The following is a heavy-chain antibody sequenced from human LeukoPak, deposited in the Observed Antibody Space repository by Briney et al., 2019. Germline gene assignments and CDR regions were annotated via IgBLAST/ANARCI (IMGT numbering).Heavy chain of an antibody. CDR1: GFTFSSYA. CDR3: AKAPRYCSGGSCYSHLYYFDY. J-gene: IGHJ4*02. Sequence: GGSLRLSCAGSGFTFSSYAMSWVRQAPGKGLEWVSAISGSGGSTYYADSVKGRFTISRDNSKNTLYLQMNSLRAEDTAVYYCAKAPRYCSGGSCYSHLYYFDYWGQGTLVTVSS. CDR2: ISGSGGST. V-gene: IGHV3-23*01. D-gene: IGHD2-15*01.